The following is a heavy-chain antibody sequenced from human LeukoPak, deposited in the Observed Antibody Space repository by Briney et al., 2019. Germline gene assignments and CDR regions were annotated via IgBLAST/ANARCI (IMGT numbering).Heavy chain of an antibody. CDR1: GYTFTSYD. J-gene: IGHJ6*03. V-gene: IGHV1-8*01. D-gene: IGHD3-3*01. CDR3: ARTTIFSYYDFWSGYYPYYYYYYMDV. Sequence: ASVKVSCKASGYTFTSYDINWVRQATGQGLEWMGWMNPNSGNTGYAQKIQGRVTMTRNTSISTAYMELSSLRSEDTAVYYCARTTIFSYYDFWSGYYPYYYYYYMDVWGKGTTVTVSS. CDR2: MNPNSGNT.